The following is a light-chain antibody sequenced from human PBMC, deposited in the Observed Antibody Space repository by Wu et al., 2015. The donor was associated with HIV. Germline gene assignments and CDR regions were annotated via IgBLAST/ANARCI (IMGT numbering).Light chain of an antibody. Sequence: MVMTQSLATLSVSPGERATLSCRASKSVENDIVWYQQKPGQGPKIIIYGASIRATGIPDRFSGSGSGTEFTLTISSVQSEDFAVYICQQYNEWPAFGQGTKVEIK. CDR3: QQYNEWPA. V-gene: IGKV3-15*01. J-gene: IGKJ1*01. CDR2: GAS. CDR1: KSVEND.